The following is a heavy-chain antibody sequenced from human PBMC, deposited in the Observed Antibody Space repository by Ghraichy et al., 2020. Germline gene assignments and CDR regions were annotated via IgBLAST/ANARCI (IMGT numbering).Heavy chain of an antibody. CDR3: AKDLQEYSRIWYSHYYYMDV. CDR2: TGGSGDAT. V-gene: IGHV3-23*01. Sequence: GGSLRLSCVGSGFTFSDYGMNWVRQAPGRGLEWVSVTGGSGDATLYADSVKGRFTISRDNSKNTLFLQMNSLRAEDTATYYCAKDLQEYSRIWYSHYYYMDVWGKGTTVT. J-gene: IGHJ6*03. D-gene: IGHD6-13*01. CDR1: GFTFSDYG.